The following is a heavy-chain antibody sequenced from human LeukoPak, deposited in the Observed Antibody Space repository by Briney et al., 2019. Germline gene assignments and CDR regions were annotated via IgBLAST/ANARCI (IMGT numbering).Heavy chain of an antibody. Sequence: PSQTLSLTCTVSGGSISSGDYYWRWIRQPPGKGLEWIGYIYYSGSTYYNPSLKSRVTISVDTSKNQFSLTLSSVTAADTAVYYCARVGFCTNGVCYLYYYYMDVWGKGTTVTVSS. D-gene: IGHD2-8*01. CDR1: GGSISSGDYY. V-gene: IGHV4-30-4*08. CDR3: ARVGFCTNGVCYLYYYYMDV. J-gene: IGHJ6*03. CDR2: IYYSGST.